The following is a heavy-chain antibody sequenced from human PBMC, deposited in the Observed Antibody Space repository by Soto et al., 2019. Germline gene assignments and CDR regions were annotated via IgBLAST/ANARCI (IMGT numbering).Heavy chain of an antibody. CDR2: IYYSGST. CDR1: GGSISSYY. J-gene: IGHJ6*02. V-gene: IGHV4-59*01. Sequence: QVQLQESGPGLVKPSETLSLTCTVSGGSISSYYWSWIRQPPGKGLEWIGYIYYSGSTTYNPSLTRRVTISVDTSKNQFSLKLSSVTAADTAVYYCARAPESDYYYYYGMDVWGQGTTVTVSS. CDR3: ARAPESDYYYYYGMDV.